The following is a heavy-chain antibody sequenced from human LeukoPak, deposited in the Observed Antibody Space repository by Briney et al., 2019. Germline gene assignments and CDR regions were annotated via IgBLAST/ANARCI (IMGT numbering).Heavy chain of an antibody. D-gene: IGHD4-17*01. J-gene: IGHJ3*02. CDR1: GFTFSSYW. V-gene: IGHV3-7*01. CDR2: IKQGGSDK. Sequence: GGSLRLSCAASGFTFSSYWMSWVRQAPGKGLEWVANIKQGGSDKYYVDSVKGRFTISRDNAKNSVYLEMNSLRAEDTAVYYCASSYGAYAKGAFDIWGQGTMVTASS. CDR3: ASSYGAYAKGAFDI.